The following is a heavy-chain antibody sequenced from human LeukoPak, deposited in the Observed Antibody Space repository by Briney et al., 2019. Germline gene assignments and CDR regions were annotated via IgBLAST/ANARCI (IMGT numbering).Heavy chain of an antibody. CDR2: IWYDGSNK. V-gene: IGHV3-33*06. CDR1: GFTFSSYG. D-gene: IGHD3-3*01. J-gene: IGHJ5*02. Sequence: GGSLRLSCAASGFTFSSYGMHWVRQAPGKGLEWVAVIWYDGSNKYYADSVKGRFTISRDNSKNTLYLQMNSLRAEDTAVYYCANSPRILWFDPWGQGTLVTVSS. CDR3: ANSPRILWFDP.